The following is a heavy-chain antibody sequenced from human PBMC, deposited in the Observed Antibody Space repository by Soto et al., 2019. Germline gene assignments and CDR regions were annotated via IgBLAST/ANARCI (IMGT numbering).Heavy chain of an antibody. Sequence: PGGSLRLSCAASGFTFSSYAMSWVRQAPGKGLEWVSAISGSGGSTYYANSVKGRFTISRDNSKNTLYLQMNSLRAEDTAVYYCAKGLGYYDSSGSPDAFDIWGLGTMVTVS. V-gene: IGHV3-23*01. D-gene: IGHD3-22*01. CDR3: AKGLGYYDSSGSPDAFDI. CDR2: ISGSGGST. CDR1: GFTFSSYA. J-gene: IGHJ3*02.